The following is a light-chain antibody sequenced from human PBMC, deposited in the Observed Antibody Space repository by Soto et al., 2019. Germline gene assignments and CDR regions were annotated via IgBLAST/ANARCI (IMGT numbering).Light chain of an antibody. CDR1: QSLLHSNGYNY. J-gene: IGKJ1*01. CDR3: MQSLQTPRT. CDR2: LGF. Sequence: DIVMTQSPLSLPVTPGEPASISCRSSQSLLHSNGYNYLDWYLQKPGQSPQLLIYLGFNRPSGVPDRFSGSASDTDFTLKISRVEAENVGVYYCMQSLQTPRTFGQGTKVEIK. V-gene: IGKV2-28*01.